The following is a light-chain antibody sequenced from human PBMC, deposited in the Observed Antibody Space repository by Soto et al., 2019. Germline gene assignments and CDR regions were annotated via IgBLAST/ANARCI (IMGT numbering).Light chain of an antibody. CDR2: DVN. V-gene: IGLV2-14*01. Sequence: QSVLTQPASVSGSPGQSIAISRTGTSSDVGTYDYVSWHQQHPGKAPKLIIYDVNNRPSGVSSRFSGSKSGNTASLTIFGLQAEDEADYYCCSFSTSGTHVFGTGTKVTVL. CDR1: SSDVGTYDY. J-gene: IGLJ1*01. CDR3: CSFSTSGTHV.